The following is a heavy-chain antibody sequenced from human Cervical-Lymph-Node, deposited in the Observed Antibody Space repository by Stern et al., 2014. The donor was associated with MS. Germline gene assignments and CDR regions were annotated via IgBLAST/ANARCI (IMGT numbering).Heavy chain of an antibody. J-gene: IGHJ4*02. CDR1: GYSFTANW. CDR2: IYPGDSDT. CDR3: ARDYGDYAFDY. Sequence: EVQLVESGAEVKKPGESLKISCKGSGYSFTANWIAWVRQMPGKGLEWMGIIYPGDSDTRSSPSCQGQVTISADKSISTAYLQWSSLKASDTAMYYCARDYGDYAFDYWGQGTLVTVSS. V-gene: IGHV5-51*01. D-gene: IGHD4-17*01.